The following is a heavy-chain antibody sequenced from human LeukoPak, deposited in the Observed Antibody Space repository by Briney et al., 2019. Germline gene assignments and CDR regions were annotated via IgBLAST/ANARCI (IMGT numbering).Heavy chain of an antibody. D-gene: IGHD5-24*01. Sequence: GGSVRLSCAASGFTISSNYMSWIRQAPGKGLEWVSVIYSGGSTYYADSVKGRFTISRDNSKNTLYLQMNSLRAEDTAVYYCARGDGSADGFDIWGQGTIAAVSS. CDR3: ARGDGSADGFDI. CDR2: IYSGGST. J-gene: IGHJ3*02. V-gene: IGHV3-53*01. CDR1: GFTISSNY.